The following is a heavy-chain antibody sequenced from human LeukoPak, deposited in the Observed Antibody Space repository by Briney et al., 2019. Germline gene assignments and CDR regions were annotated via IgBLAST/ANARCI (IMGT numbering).Heavy chain of an antibody. J-gene: IGHJ6*02. D-gene: IGHD3-10*01. CDR1: GGTFSSYA. V-gene: IGHV1-69*04. CDR3: ANYYGSGGYYIGTDV. Sequence: SVKVSCKASGGTFSSYAISWVRQAPGQGLEWMGRIIPILGIANYAQKFQGRVTITADKSMSTAYMELSSLRSEDTAVYYCANYYGSGGYYIGTDVWGQGTTVTVSS. CDR2: IIPILGIA.